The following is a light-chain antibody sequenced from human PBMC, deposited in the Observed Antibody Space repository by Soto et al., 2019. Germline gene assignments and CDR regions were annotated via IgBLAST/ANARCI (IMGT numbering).Light chain of an antibody. Sequence: VLTQFPVTLSLSPGERSTLSCRASQNAHTSLAWYRQKPGQAPRLLIYDAFKRAAGIPARFSGAGSGTDFTLTIYSLEAEDSGIYYCQDRSNWPLFTFGGGTRLEIK. CDR3: QDRSNWPLFT. CDR1: QNAHTS. J-gene: IGKJ5*01. V-gene: IGKV3-11*01. CDR2: DAF.